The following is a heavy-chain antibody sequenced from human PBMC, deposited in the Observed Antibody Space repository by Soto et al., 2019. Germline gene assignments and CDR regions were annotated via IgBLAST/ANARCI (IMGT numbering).Heavy chain of an antibody. Sequence: GGSLRLSCVASGFTFRSHWMHWVRQSPGKGLVWVSQIDSDGSSANYADAVKGRFTFSRDNAKKTLYLQMNSLRAEDTAVYYCAKLQAYSYGPGAYFDYWGQGTLVTVSS. CDR2: IDSDGSSA. CDR3: AKLQAYSYGPGAYFDY. D-gene: IGHD5-18*01. J-gene: IGHJ4*02. CDR1: GFTFRSHW. V-gene: IGHV3-74*01.